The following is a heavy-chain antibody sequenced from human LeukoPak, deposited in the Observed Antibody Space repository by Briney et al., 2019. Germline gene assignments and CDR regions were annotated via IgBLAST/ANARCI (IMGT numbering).Heavy chain of an antibody. D-gene: IGHD2-2*01. CDR2: ISWNSGSI. CDR1: GFTFDDYA. CDR3: AKWGTSLTAFDI. V-gene: IGHV3-9*03. Sequence: GGSLRLSCAASGFTFDDYAMHWVRQAPGKGLEWVSGISWNSGSIGYADSVKGRFTISRDNAKNSLYLQMNSLRAEDMALYYCAKWGTSLTAFDIWGQGTMVTVSS. J-gene: IGHJ3*02.